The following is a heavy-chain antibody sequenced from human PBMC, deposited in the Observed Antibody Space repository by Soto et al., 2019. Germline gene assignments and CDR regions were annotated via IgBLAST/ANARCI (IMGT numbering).Heavy chain of an antibody. CDR3: VRISPGYFDWYGAFDY. V-gene: IGHV1-18*01. Sequence: ASVKVSCKASGYTFTSYGISWVRQAPGQGLEWMGWISAYNGNTNYAQKLQGRVTMTTDTSTSTAYMELRSLRSDDTAVYYCVRISPGYFDWYGAFDYWAQGTLVTVSS. CDR2: ISAYNGNT. D-gene: IGHD3-9*01. J-gene: IGHJ4*02. CDR1: GYTFTSYG.